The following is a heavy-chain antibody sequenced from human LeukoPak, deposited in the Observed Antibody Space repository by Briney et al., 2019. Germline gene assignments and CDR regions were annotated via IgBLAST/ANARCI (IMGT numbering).Heavy chain of an antibody. V-gene: IGHV3-74*01. J-gene: IGHJ4*02. CDR3: AYDDYGDYVFDY. CDR1: GFTFSSYW. CDR2: INSDGSST. Sequence: GGSLRLSCAASGFTFSSYWMHWVRQAPGKGLVWVSRINSDGSSTSYADSVKGRFTISRDNAKNTLYLQMNSLRAEDTAVYYCAYDDYGDYVFDYWGQGTLVTVSS. D-gene: IGHD4-17*01.